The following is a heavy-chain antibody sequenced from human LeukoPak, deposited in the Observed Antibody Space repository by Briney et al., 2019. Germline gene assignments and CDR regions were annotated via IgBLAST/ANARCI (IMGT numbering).Heavy chain of an antibody. V-gene: IGHV4-59*01. CDR1: GGSISSYY. Sequence: PSETLSLTCTVSGGSISSYYWSWIRQPPGKGLEWIGYIYYSGSTNYNPSLKSRGTISVDTSKNQFSLKLSSVTAADTAVYYCARERNYDFWSGYYTGAFDIWGQGTMVTVSS. D-gene: IGHD3-3*01. CDR3: ARERNYDFWSGYYTGAFDI. J-gene: IGHJ3*02. CDR2: IYYSGST.